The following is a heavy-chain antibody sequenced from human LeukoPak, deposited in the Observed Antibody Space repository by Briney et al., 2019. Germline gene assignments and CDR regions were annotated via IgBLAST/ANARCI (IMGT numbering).Heavy chain of an antibody. CDR1: GFTFDDYG. J-gene: IGHJ4*02. V-gene: IGHV3-20*04. D-gene: IGHD6-13*01. CDR3: ARDTYSSSWYSLDY. CDR2: INWNGGST. Sequence: GGSLRLSCAASGFTFDDYGMSWVRQAPGKGLEWVSGINWNGGSTGYADSVKGRFTISRDNAKNSLYLQMNSLRAEDTAVYYCARDTYSSSWYSLDYWGQGTLVTVSS.